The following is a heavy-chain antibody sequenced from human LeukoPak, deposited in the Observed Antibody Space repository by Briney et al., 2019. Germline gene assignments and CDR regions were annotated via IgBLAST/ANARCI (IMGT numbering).Heavy chain of an antibody. Sequence: ASVKVSCKASGYAFTSYDIKWVRKATGQGLEWMEWMNPNSGNTGYAQKFQGRVTITRNTSISTAYMLLSSLRSEDTAVYYCARAVRYCSSTSCYKSTFDIWGQGTMVTVSS. CDR3: ARAVRYCSSTSCYKSTFDI. J-gene: IGHJ3*02. CDR2: MNPNSGNT. V-gene: IGHV1-8*03. D-gene: IGHD2-2*02. CDR1: GYAFTSYD.